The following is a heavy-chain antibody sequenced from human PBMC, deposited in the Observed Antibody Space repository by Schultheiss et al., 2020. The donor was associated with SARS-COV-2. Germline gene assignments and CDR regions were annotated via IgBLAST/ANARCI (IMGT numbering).Heavy chain of an antibody. CDR3: ARGGSSSSGNWFDP. V-gene: IGHV3-33*01. D-gene: IGHD6-6*01. J-gene: IGHJ5*02. Sequence: GESLKISCAASGFTFSSYGMHWVRQAPGKGLEWVAVIWYDGSNKYYADSVKGRFTISRDNSKNTLYLQMNSLRAEDTAVYYCARGGSSSSGNWFDPWGQGTLVTVSS. CDR2: IWYDGSNK. CDR1: GFTFSSYG.